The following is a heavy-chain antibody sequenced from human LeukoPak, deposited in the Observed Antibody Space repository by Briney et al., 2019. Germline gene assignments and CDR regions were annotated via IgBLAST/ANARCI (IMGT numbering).Heavy chain of an antibody. V-gene: IGHV3-53*01. Sequence: GGSLRLSCAASGFTVSSNCMSWVRQAPGKGLEWVSAISVSGNTYHADSVKGRFTISRDSSKNTLYLQMNSLRAEDAAVYYCATYRQVLLPFESWGQGTLVTVSS. D-gene: IGHD2-8*02. J-gene: IGHJ4*02. CDR3: ATYRQVLLPFES. CDR2: ISVSGNT. CDR1: GFTVSSNC.